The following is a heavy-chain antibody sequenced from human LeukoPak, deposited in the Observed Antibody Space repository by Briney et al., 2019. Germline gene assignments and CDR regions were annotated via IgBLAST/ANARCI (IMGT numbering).Heavy chain of an antibody. CDR2: IKQDGSEK. D-gene: IGHD2-15*01. CDR1: GFTSSSYW. V-gene: IGHV3-7*03. J-gene: IGHJ4*02. CDR3: ARAPYCIGGSCRFDY. Sequence: GGSQRLSCAVSGFTSSSYWMSWVRQAPGKGLEWVANIKQDGSEKYYVDSVKGRFTISRDNAKNSLYLQMNSLRAEDTAVYYCARAPYCIGGSCRFDYWGQGTLVTVSS.